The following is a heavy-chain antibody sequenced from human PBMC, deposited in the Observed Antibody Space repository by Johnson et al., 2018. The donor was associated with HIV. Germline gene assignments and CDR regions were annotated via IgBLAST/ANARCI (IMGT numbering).Heavy chain of an antibody. CDR1: GFTFSSYN. J-gene: IGHJ3*02. D-gene: IGHD3-22*01. V-gene: IGHV3-30-3*01. CDR2: ISHEGIHK. CDR3: ARVRGLIAFDI. Sequence: QVQLLESGGGVVQPGRSLRLSCAASGFTFSSYNMHWVRQAPGKELEWVAVISHEGIHKFYADSVKGRFTISRDNSKNNLFLEMNSLRAEDTAVYYCARVRGLIAFDIWGQGTMVTVSS.